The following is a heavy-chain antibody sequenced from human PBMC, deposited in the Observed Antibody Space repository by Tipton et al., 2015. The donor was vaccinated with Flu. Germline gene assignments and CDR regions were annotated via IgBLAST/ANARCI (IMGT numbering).Heavy chain of an antibody. V-gene: IGHV4-61*02. CDR3: ARGVIYYDSSGPITDAFDI. D-gene: IGHD3-22*01. CDR2: IHTSGST. Sequence: PSLTCTVSGGSISSGSYYWSWIRQPAGKGLEWIGRIHTSGSTSYNPSLKSRVTISVDTSKNQFSLKLSSVTAADTAVYYCARGVIYYDSSGPITDAFDIWGQGTMVTVSS. J-gene: IGHJ3*02. CDR1: GGSISSGSYY.